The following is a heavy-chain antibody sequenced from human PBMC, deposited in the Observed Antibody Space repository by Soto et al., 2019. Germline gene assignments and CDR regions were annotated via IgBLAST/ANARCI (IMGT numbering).Heavy chain of an antibody. D-gene: IGHD3-10*01. Sequence: ASVKVSCKASGYTFTGYYMHWVRQAPGQGLEWMGWINPNSGGTNYAQKFQGWVTMTRDTSISTAYMELGRLRSDDTAVYYCARGGVVRGVIDLNWFDPWGQGTLVTVSS. CDR1: GYTFTGYY. V-gene: IGHV1-2*04. CDR2: INPNSGGT. CDR3: ARGGVVRGVIDLNWFDP. J-gene: IGHJ5*02.